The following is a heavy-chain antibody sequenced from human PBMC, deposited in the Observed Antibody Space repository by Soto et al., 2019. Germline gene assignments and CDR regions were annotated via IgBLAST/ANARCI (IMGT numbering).Heavy chain of an antibody. CDR3: ARAHGSGWGAFDI. V-gene: IGHV4-30-2*01. D-gene: IGHD3-10*01. CDR1: GGSISSGGYS. CDR2: IYHSEST. J-gene: IGHJ3*02. Sequence: QLQLQESGSGLVKPSQTLSLTCAVSGGSISSGGYSWSWTRQPPGKGLEWIGYIYHSESTYYNPSLKSRVTISVDRSKNPFSLKLSSVTAADTAVYYCARAHGSGWGAFDIWGQGTMVTVSS.